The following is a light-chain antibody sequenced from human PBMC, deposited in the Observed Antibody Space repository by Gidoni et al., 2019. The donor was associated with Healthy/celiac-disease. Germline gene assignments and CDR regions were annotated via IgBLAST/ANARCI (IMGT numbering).Light chain of an antibody. CDR1: QSVSSN. V-gene: IGKV3-15*01. CDR3: QQYTNWPPCS. CDR2: GAS. J-gene: IGKJ2*04. Sequence: EIVMTQPPATLSVSPGERATISCRASQSVSSNLAWYQQNPGQAPTLLIYGASTRASGIPARSRVSGSGTEFTLTISSLQSEAFALSYCQQYTNWPPCSFGQGTQLEIK.